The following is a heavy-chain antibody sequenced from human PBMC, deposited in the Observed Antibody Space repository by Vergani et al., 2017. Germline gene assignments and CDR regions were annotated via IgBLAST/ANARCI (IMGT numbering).Heavy chain of an antibody. J-gene: IGHJ4*02. CDR1: GYFISSGFY. CDR3: ARSDSNYVFLDY. V-gene: IGHV4-38-2*01. D-gene: IGHD4-11*01. Sequence: QVQLQESGPGLVKPSETLSLTCAVSGYFISSGFYWGWIRQPPGKWLEWIASIYHSGSTYYNPSLKSRVSISKDTSKNQFSLKLSSVTAADTAVYYCARSDSNYVFLDYWGQGTLVTVSS. CDR2: IYHSGST.